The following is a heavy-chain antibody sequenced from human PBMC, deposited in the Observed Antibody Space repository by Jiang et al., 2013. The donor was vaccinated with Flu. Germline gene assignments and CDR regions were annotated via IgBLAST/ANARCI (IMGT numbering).Heavy chain of an antibody. D-gene: IGHD3-22*01. CDR2: IIPIFGTA. V-gene: IGHV1-69*01. CDR3: ARDGDDSSGYPPHYFDY. J-gene: IGHJ4*02. Sequence: GTFSSYAISWVRQAPGQGLEWMGGIIPIFGTANYAQRFQGRVTITADESTSTAYMELSSLRSEDTAVYYCARDGDDSSGYPPHYFDYWGQGTLVTVSS. CDR1: GTFSSYA.